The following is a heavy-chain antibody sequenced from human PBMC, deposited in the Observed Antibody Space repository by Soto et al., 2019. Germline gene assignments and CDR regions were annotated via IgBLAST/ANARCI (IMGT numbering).Heavy chain of an antibody. J-gene: IGHJ4*02. CDR1: GFTISSYW. V-gene: IGHV3-74*01. D-gene: IGHD2-15*01. CDR2: INTDGSST. CDR3: TRRLSVVGTSSFDY. Sequence: EVQLVESGGGLVQPGGSLRLSCAASGFTISSYWMHWVRQAPGKGLVWVSRINTDGSSTSYADSVKGRFTTSRDNAKNTLYLQMNSLRAKDTAVYYCTRRLSVVGTSSFDYWGQGTLVTVSS.